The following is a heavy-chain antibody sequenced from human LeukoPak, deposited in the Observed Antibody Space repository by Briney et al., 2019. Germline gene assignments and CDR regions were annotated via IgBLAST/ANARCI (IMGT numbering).Heavy chain of an antibody. CDR1: GGSVSDYY. CDR3: ARGFDILTGYYRTYYFDY. Sequence: SETLSLTCTVSGGSVSDYYWSWIRQSPGKGLEWIGYIYYTGTSYNPSLKSRVTISADTSKNQFSLNLSSVTAADTAVYYCARGFDILTGYYRTYYFDYWDQGTLVTVSS. CDR2: IYYTGT. J-gene: IGHJ4*02. D-gene: IGHD3-9*01. V-gene: IGHV4-59*02.